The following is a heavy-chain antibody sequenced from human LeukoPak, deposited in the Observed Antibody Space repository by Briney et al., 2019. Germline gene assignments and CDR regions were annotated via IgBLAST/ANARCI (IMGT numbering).Heavy chain of an antibody. J-gene: IGHJ3*02. Sequence: GRSLRLSCAASGFTFSSYVMHWVRQAPGKGLEWVAIISYDGSNEYYADSVKGRFTISRDNSDNTLYMQMNSLRVEDTAVYYCAKGLHSSSWNDAFDIWGQGTTVTVSS. D-gene: IGHD6-13*01. CDR3: AKGLHSSSWNDAFDI. V-gene: IGHV3-30*04. CDR1: GFTFSSYV. CDR2: ISYDGSNE.